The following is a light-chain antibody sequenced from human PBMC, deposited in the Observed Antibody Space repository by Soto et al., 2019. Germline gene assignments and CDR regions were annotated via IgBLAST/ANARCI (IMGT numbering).Light chain of an antibody. CDR1: QSVTWY. CDR3: QQRTNGRT. V-gene: IGKV3-11*01. CDR2: DAT. J-gene: IGKJ4*01. Sequence: EIVLTQSPATLSLSPGERATLSCRASQSVTWYLAWYQQKPGQAPRLLIYDATNRATGIPARFSGSGSGTDFTLTISSLEPEAFAVYYCQQRTNGRTFGGGTRVEI.